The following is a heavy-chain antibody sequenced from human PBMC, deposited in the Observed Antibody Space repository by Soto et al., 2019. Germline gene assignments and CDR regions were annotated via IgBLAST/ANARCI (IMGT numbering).Heavy chain of an antibody. Sequence: GGSLRLSCAASGFTFSSYSMNWVRQAPGKGLEWVSSISSSSSYIYYADSVKGRLTISRDNAKNSLYLQMNGLRAEDTAVYYCARMREGCGGDCYVDYWGQGTLVTVSS. CDR3: ARMREGCGGDCYVDY. J-gene: IGHJ4*02. CDR1: GFTFSSYS. V-gene: IGHV3-21*01. D-gene: IGHD2-21*02. CDR2: ISSSSSYI.